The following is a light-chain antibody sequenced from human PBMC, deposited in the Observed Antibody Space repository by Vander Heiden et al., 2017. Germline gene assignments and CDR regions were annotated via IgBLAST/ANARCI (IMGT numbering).Light chain of an antibody. J-gene: IGKJ2*01. V-gene: IGKV2-30*01. CDR3: MQATHWPYT. CDR1: QGLVNNDGGTY. Sequence: VALTQAPLPLPVTLGQPASISCMSSQGLVNNDGGTYLNWFQQRPGLSPRRLIYLISHRDSGVPGRFRGSGSRTDFTLEITRVEAEDVGVYYCMQATHWPYTFGHGTKLEI. CDR2: LIS.